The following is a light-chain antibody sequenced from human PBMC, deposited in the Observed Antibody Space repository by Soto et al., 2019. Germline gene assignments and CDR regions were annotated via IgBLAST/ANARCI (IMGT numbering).Light chain of an antibody. CDR1: QSVSSSY. Sequence: EIVLTQSPGTLSLSPGEGATLSCRASQSVSSSYLAWYQQKPGQAPRLLIYGASSRATGIPDRFSGSGSGTDLTLTISRLEPEDFAVYYCQQYGSSPGTFGQGTKVEIK. CDR3: QQYGSSPGT. CDR2: GAS. J-gene: IGKJ1*01. V-gene: IGKV3-20*01.